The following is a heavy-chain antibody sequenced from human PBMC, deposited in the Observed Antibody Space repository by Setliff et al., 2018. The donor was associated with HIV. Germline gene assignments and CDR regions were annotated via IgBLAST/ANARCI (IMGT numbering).Heavy chain of an antibody. J-gene: IGHJ6*02. CDR3: ARTRALTSRSHTLFHALDV. CDR1: GFTFTSYA. Sequence: PGGSLRLSCAASGFTFTSYAMNWVRQAPGKGLEWVSGISGSGGGTYYADSVKGRFTVSRDNTRNSLSLQLNSLQAEDTAIYYCARTRALTSRSHTLFHALDVWGRGTPVTVSS. V-gene: IGHV3-23*01. CDR2: ISGSGGGT. D-gene: IGHD3-10*01.